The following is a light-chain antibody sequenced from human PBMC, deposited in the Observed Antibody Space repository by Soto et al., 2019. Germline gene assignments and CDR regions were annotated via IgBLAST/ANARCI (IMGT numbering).Light chain of an antibody. CDR1: SGDIGSYNR. V-gene: IGLV2-14*01. CDR2: EVT. Sequence: QSVLTQPASVSGSPGQSITISCTGTSGDIGSYNRVSWYQQHPGKAPKLIIYEVTDRPSGVSNRFSGSKSGNTASLTISGLQAEEEAEYYCSSYTNINTRACVFGTGTKVT. J-gene: IGLJ1*01. CDR3: SSYTNINTRACV.